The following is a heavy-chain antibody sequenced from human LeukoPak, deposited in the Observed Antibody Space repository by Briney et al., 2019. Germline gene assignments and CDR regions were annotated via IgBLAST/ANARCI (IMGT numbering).Heavy chain of an antibody. CDR2: ISWNSGSI. D-gene: IGHD6-19*01. CDR3: AKATGPYSSGWYVWYFQH. J-gene: IGHJ1*01. V-gene: IGHV3-9*01. Sequence: GRSLRLSCAASGFTFDDYAMHRVRQAPGKGLEWVSGISWNSGSIGYADSVKGRFTISRDNAKNSLYLQMNSLRAEDTALYYCAKATGPYSSGWYVWYFQHWGQGTLVTVSS. CDR1: GFTFDDYA.